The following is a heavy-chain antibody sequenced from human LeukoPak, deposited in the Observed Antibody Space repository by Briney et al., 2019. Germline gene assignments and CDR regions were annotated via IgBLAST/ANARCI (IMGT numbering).Heavy chain of an antibody. Sequence: QPGRSLRLSCAASGFTFSSYGMHWVRQAPGKGLEWVAVISYDGSNKYYADSVKGRFTISRDNSKSTLYLQMNSLRAEDTAVYYCTTKVIRGNSGDDYDDWGQGTLVTVSS. CDR3: TTKVIRGNSGDDYDD. CDR1: GFTFSSYG. J-gene: IGHJ4*02. D-gene: IGHD5-12*01. CDR2: ISYDGSNK. V-gene: IGHV3-30*03.